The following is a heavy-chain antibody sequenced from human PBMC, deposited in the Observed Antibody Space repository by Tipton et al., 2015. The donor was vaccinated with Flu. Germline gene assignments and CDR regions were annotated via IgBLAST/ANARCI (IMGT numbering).Heavy chain of an antibody. CDR3: ARDQGFGDGLTYDYYAMDV. V-gene: IGHV4-31*11. Sequence: TLSLTCAVYGGSFSGYHWSWFRQLPGKGLEWIGCIYYSGSTYYKSSLRSRLSISVDTSRNLFSLTLNSVTAADTAIYYCARDQGFGDGLTYDYYAMDVWGQGTTVTVSS. J-gene: IGHJ6*02. D-gene: IGHD3-10*01. CDR2: IYYSGST. CDR1: GGSFSGYH.